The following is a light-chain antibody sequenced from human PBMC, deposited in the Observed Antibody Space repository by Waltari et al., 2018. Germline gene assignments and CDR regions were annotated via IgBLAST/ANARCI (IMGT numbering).Light chain of an antibody. CDR3: QLADSTVTYV. CDR2: KDT. V-gene: IGLV3-25*03. Sequence: SHELTQPPSVSVSPGQTARITCSGDTVSKQYVNWYQHKPGQAPVLLIYKDTERPSGIHDRVSGSSSGKSVTLTISGVQAEDEADYYCQLADSTVTYVFGPGTKVIVL. CDR1: TVSKQY. J-gene: IGLJ1*01.